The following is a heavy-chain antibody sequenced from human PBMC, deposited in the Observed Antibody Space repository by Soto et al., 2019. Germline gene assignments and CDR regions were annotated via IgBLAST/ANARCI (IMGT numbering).Heavy chain of an antibody. D-gene: IGHD6-13*01. J-gene: IGHJ6*02. Sequence: QVQLVESGGGVVQPGRSLRLSCAASGFTFSSYGMHWVRQAPGKGLEWVAVISYDGSNKYYADSVKGRFTISRDNSKNTLYLQMNSLRAEDTAVYYCAKPGIAAAEDYYGMDVWGQGTTVTVSS. CDR2: ISYDGSNK. V-gene: IGHV3-30*18. CDR1: GFTFSSYG. CDR3: AKPGIAAAEDYYGMDV.